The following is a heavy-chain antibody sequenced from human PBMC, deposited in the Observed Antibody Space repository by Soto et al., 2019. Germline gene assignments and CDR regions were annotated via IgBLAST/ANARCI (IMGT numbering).Heavy chain of an antibody. Sequence: SETLSLTCTVSGGSISSSSYYWGWIRQPPGKGLEWIGSIYYSGSTYYNPSLKSRVTISVDTSKNQFSLKLSSVTAADTAVYYCARQGYCSSTSCYYYYYGMDVWGQGTTVTSP. CDR3: ARQGYCSSTSCYYYYYGMDV. V-gene: IGHV4-39*01. J-gene: IGHJ6*02. CDR2: IYYSGST. CDR1: GGSISSSSYY. D-gene: IGHD2-2*01.